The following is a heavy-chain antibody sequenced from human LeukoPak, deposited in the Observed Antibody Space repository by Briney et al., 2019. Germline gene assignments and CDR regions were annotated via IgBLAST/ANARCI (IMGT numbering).Heavy chain of an antibody. CDR2: ISGSGGST. CDR3: ARDPGHSLRGDAFDI. V-gene: IGHV3-23*01. D-gene: IGHD4-17*01. J-gene: IGHJ3*02. CDR1: GFTFSSYA. Sequence: GGSLRLSCAASGFTFSSYAMSWVRQAPGKGLEWVSAISGSGGSTYYADSVKGRFTISRDNSKNTLYLQMNSLRAEDTAVYYCARDPGHSLRGDAFDIWGQGTMVTVSS.